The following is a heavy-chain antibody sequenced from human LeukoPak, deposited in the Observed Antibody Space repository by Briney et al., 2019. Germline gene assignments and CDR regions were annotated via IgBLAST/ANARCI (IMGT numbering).Heavy chain of an antibody. CDR3: ARGARNLAY. Sequence: GGSLRLSCAASGFSFRTYWMSWVRQAPGKGLEWVANINQDGSDIYYMDSVKGRFTLSRDNAKNSLYLQMNSLRAEDTAVYYCARGARNLAYWGQGTLVTVSS. J-gene: IGHJ4*02. V-gene: IGHV3-7*01. CDR1: GFSFRTYW. CDR2: INQDGSDI.